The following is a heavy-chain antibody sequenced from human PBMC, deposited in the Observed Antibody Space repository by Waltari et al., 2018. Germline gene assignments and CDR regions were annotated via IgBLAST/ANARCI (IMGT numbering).Heavy chain of an antibody. J-gene: IGHJ4*02. CDR1: GGSLSHDY. CDR2: IDGGGGT. Sequence: QVQLQESGPGLVRPSATLSLPCTVSGGSLSHDYWSLIRQTAGKGLEWIGRIDGGGGTNYNPSLASRVTMSVDTSKSQFSLQLRSVTAADTAVYYCARNLLRSYGLIDYWGQGTLATVSS. V-gene: IGHV4-4*07. D-gene: IGHD3-10*01. CDR3: ARNLLRSYGLIDY.